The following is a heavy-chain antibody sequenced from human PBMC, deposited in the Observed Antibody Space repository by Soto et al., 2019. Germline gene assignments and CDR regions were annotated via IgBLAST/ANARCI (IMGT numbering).Heavy chain of an antibody. V-gene: IGHV3-23*01. CDR3: AKATMTLVVIRLDS. J-gene: IGHJ4*02. Sequence: GALRLSCAASGFTFSNYAMNWVRQAPGKGLEWVSTISGRGGSTYYADSVKGRFTISRVNSKNILYLQMNSLRAEDTAVYYCAKATMTLVVIRLDSWGQGTLVTVSS. CDR2: ISGRGGST. D-gene: IGHD3-22*01. CDR1: GFTFSNYA.